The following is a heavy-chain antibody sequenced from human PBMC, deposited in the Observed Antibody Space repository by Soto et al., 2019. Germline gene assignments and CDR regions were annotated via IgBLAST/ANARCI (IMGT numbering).Heavy chain of an antibody. CDR2: IIPASDTE. V-gene: IGHV1-69*14. CDR1: GGTFGTYG. CDR3: ATAVTAGTYYNSGLDV. J-gene: IGHJ6*02. Sequence: QVHLVQSGAEVKKPGSSVNISCKASGGTFGTYGLNWVRQFPGQGLEWMGGIIPASDTENYAQKFQGRVTITADKSTNIAHMQMHSLTSDDTAVYYCATAVTAGTYYNSGLDVWGQGTTGTVS. D-gene: IGHD2-21*02.